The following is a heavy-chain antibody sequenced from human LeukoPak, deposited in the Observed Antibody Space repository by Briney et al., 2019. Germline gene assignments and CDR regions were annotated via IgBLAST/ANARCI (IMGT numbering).Heavy chain of an antibody. D-gene: IGHD6-19*01. J-gene: IGHJ3*02. CDR1: GGSISSSNYY. CDR3: ARLTAVTGTDAFDI. CDR2: IYYSGST. Sequence: SETLSLTCTVSGGSISSSNYYWGWIRQPPGKGLEWIGNIYYSGSTYYNPSLKSRVTISVDTSKNQFSLKLSSVTATDTAVYYCARLTAVTGTDAFDIWGQGTMVTVSS. V-gene: IGHV4-39*01.